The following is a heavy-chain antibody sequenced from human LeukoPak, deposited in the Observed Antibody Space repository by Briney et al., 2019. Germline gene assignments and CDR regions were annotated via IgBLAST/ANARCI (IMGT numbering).Heavy chain of an antibody. CDR2: IRYDGSNK. V-gene: IGHV3-30*02. CDR1: GFTFSSYG. CDR3: AKRVVPAATNYYFDY. D-gene: IGHD2-2*01. J-gene: IGHJ4*02. Sequence: GGSLRLPCAASGFTFSSYGMHWVRQAPGKGLEGVAFIRYDGSNKYYADSVKGRFTISRDNSKNTLYLQMNSLRAEDTAVYYCAKRVVPAATNYYFDYWGQGTLVTVSS.